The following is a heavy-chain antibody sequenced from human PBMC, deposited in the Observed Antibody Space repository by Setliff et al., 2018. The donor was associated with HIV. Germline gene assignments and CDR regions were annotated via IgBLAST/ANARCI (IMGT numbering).Heavy chain of an antibody. D-gene: IGHD2-15*01. J-gene: IGHJ3*02. V-gene: IGHV3-21*01. Sequence: PGGSLRLSCAASGFTFSTYAMSWVRQAPGKGLAWVSAISSSDYMYYADSVKGRFTISRDNAKNSLYLQMSSLRAEDTAVYYCAREMGSTHQAFDIWGQGTMVTVSS. CDR3: AREMGSTHQAFDI. CDR2: ISSSDYM. CDR1: GFTFSTYA.